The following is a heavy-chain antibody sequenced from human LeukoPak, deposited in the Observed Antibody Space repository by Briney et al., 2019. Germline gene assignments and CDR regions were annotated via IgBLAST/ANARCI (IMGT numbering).Heavy chain of an antibody. CDR1: GDSISSRSYY. J-gene: IGHJ3*01. V-gene: IGHV4-39*01. CDR2: IYYYGGT. D-gene: IGHD2-8*02. Sequence: SETLSLTCTVSGDSISSRSYYLGWIRQPPGKGLEWIGSIYYYGGTYYNLSLKSRITISVDTSKSQISLKLSSLTAADTAVYYCARNRTTTGVIERVDVFDVWGQGTIVTVSS. CDR3: ARNRTTTGVIERVDVFDV.